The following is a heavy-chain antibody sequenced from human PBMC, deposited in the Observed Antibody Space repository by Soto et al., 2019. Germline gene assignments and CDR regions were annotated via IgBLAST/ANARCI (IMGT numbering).Heavy chain of an antibody. D-gene: IGHD5-18*01. J-gene: IGHJ6*02. V-gene: IGHV1-3*05. CDR2: INAGNGNT. CDR3: ARDQGYSYGYYYYYGMDV. CDR1: GYTFTSYA. Sequence: QVQLVQSGAEEKKPGASVKVSCKASGYTFTSYAMHWVRQAPGQRLEWMGWINAGNGNTKYSQKFQGRVTITRDTSASTAYMELSSLRSEDTAVYYCARDQGYSYGYYYYYGMDVWGQGTTVTVSS.